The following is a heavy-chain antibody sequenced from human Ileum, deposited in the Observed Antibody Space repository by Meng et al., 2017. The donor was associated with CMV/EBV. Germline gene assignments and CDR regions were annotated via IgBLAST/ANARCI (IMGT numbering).Heavy chain of an antibody. CDR1: GFTFSSYA. CDR2: ISGTGGST. J-gene: IGHJ3*01. Sequence: GESLKISCAASGFTFSSYAMNWVRQAPGKGLEWVSSISGTGGSTYYADSVKGRFTISRDNSKDTLYLVMKSLTAEDTALYYCAREGGAAPDAFDVWGQGTMVTVSS. V-gene: IGHV3-23*01. CDR3: AREGGAAPDAFDV. D-gene: IGHD2-15*01.